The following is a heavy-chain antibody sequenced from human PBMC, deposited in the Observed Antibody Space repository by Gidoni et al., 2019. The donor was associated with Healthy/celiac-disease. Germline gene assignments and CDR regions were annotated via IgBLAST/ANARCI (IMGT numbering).Heavy chain of an antibody. CDR3: AGWELLFGGNAFDI. CDR2: IYPGDSDN. Sequence: EVQLVQSGAEVKTPGESLNISCKGSGSSFTSYWIGWVRQMPGKGLELMGSIYPGDSDNRYSPAFKGQVTIAAEKSISTAYLQWSSLKASDTAMYYCAGWELLFGGNAFDIWGQGTMVTVSS. D-gene: IGHD1-26*01. J-gene: IGHJ3*02. CDR1: GSSFTSYW. V-gene: IGHV5-51*01.